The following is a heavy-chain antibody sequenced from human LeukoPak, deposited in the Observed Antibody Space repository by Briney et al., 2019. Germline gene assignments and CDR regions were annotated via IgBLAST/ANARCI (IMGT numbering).Heavy chain of an antibody. J-gene: IGHJ6*04. CDR1: GFTFSSYS. CDR3: ARGGVATLYYYYGMDV. D-gene: IGHD2-15*01. Sequence: PGGSLRLSCAASGFTFSSYSMNWVRQAPGKGLEWVSSISSSSSYIYYADSVKGRFTISRDNAKNSLYLQMNSLRAEDTAVYYCARGGVATLYYYYGMDVGAKGPTATVP. V-gene: IGHV3-21*01. CDR2: ISSSSSYI.